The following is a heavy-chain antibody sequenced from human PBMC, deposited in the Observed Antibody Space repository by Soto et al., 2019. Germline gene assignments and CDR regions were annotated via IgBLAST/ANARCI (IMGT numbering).Heavy chain of an antibody. V-gene: IGHV2-5*01. Sequence: QITLKDSGPTLVKPTQTLTLTCTFSVFSITSSGVTVGWIRQPPGKAREWLALIDWNDDKRYSSSLKSRLTISKDTSKHQLVLTLTNMGPLDTATYFCARSGYVYGLVAFDSWGQVHMVTVSS. CDR1: VFSITSSGVT. J-gene: IGHJ4*02. CDR2: IDWNDDK. CDR3: ARSGYVYGLVAFDS. D-gene: IGHD5-18*01.